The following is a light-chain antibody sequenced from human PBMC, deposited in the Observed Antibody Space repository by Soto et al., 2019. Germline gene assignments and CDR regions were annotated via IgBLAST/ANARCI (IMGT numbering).Light chain of an antibody. J-gene: IGLJ2*01. V-gene: IGLV2-11*01. Sequence: QSALTQPRSVSGSPGQSVTISCTGTTSDVGGYNYVSWYQQHPGKAPKFMIYDVTKRPSGVPDRFSGSKSGNTASLTISGLQAEDEADYYCCSYAGNYAYVIFGGGTKVTVL. CDR2: DVT. CDR3: CSYAGNYAYVI. CDR1: TSDVGGYNY.